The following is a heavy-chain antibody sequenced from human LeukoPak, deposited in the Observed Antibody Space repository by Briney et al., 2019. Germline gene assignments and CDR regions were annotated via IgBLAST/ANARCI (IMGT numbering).Heavy chain of an antibody. CDR1: GFTIGTAW. V-gene: IGHV3-15*01. CDR3: IAHFPYFYGFDV. Sequence: QSGVSLRLSCVSSGFTIGTAWMSWVRQAPGKGLEWLGHIKSEGEGATTDYAAPAKGRFAISRDDSKNMIYLQMSSLKIDDTAIYYCIAHFPYFYGFDVWGKGTTVTVSS. J-gene: IGHJ6*04. D-gene: IGHD3-3*02. CDR2: IKSEGEGATT.